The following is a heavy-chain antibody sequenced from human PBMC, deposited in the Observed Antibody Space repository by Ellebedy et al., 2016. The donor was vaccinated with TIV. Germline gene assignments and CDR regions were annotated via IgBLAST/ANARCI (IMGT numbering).Heavy chain of an antibody. D-gene: IGHD2-15*01. Sequence: GESLKISCAASGFSVTNNYMSWVRQAPGQGLEWVSLIYAAGTTTYADSVKGRFTISRDNSKSTVFLQMNSLRADDSAVYYCAREMVAPGPDDVYYGMDVWGQGTTVTVSS. CDR1: GFSVTNNY. J-gene: IGHJ6*02. V-gene: IGHV3-53*01. CDR3: AREMVAPGPDDVYYGMDV. CDR2: IYAAGTT.